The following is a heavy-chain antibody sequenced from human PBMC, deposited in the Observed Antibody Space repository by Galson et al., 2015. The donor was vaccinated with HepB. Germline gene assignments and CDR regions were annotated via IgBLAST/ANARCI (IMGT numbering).Heavy chain of an antibody. J-gene: IGHJ1*01. CDR3: ARDVVAAAGSGRYFQH. CDR1: GFTFSSYA. CDR2: ISYDGSNK. Sequence: SLRLSCAASGFTFSSYAMHWVRQAPGKGLEWVAVISYDGSNKYYADSVKGRFTISRDNSKNTLYLQMNSLRAEDTAVYYCARDVVAAAGSGRYFQHWGQGTLVTVSS. D-gene: IGHD6-13*01. V-gene: IGHV3-30-3*01.